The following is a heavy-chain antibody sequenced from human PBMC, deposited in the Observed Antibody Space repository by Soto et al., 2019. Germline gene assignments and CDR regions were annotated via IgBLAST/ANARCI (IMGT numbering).Heavy chain of an antibody. J-gene: IGHJ6*04. CDR3: ARDDVLCDGGRCYGITLDV. Sequence: EVQLVESGGGLVQPGGSLRLSCAASGFTVSSKYMTWVRQAPGKGLEWVSLIQSGGTTYYADSVKGRYTISRDTSENTLHLEVDSLRVEDSAVYYCARDDVLCDGGRCYGITLDVGGKGTTVTVSS. V-gene: IGHV3-66*01. CDR1: GFTVSSKY. D-gene: IGHD2-15*01. CDR2: IQSGGTT.